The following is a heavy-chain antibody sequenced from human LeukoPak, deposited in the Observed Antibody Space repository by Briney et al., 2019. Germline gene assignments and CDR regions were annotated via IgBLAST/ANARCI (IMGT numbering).Heavy chain of an antibody. D-gene: IGHD6-13*01. CDR2: ISGSGGST. J-gene: IGHJ4*02. CDR1: GFTFSSYA. Sequence: GGSLRLSCAASGFTFSSYAMSWVRQAPGKGLEWVSAISGSGGSTYYADSVKGRFTISRDNSKNTLYLQMNSLRAEDTAVYYCARGVLGYSSSWYSYWGQGTLVTVSS. CDR3: ARGVLGYSSSWYSY. V-gene: IGHV3-23*01.